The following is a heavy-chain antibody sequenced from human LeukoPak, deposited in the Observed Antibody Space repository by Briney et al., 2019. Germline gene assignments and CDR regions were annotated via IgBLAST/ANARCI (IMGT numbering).Heavy chain of an antibody. D-gene: IGHD6-6*01. V-gene: IGHV4-59*01. CDR2: IYYSGST. CDR1: GGSISSYY. Sequence: SETLSLTCTVSGGSISSYYWSWIRQPPGKGLEWIGYIYYSGSTNYNPSLKSRVTISVDTSKNQFSLKLSSVTAADTAVYYCARGLRSSSSEDKYYYYYMDVWGKGTTVTVSS. J-gene: IGHJ6*03. CDR3: ARGLRSSSSEDKYYYYYMDV.